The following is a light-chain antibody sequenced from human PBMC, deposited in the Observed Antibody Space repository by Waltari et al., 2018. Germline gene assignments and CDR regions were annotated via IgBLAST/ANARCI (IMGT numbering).Light chain of an antibody. Sequence: YDLTQPPSVSVSPGQTAAITCSGDGLPKQYTFWYQQKSGQAPVLVMYDDNKRPSGIPGRFSSSSAGTVATLTITGAQVDDEADYYCYSKDTDGGSQGKIGGGTKLTVL. J-gene: IGLJ2*01. CDR1: GLPKQY. CDR2: DDN. CDR3: YSKDTDGGSQGK. V-gene: IGLV3-10*01.